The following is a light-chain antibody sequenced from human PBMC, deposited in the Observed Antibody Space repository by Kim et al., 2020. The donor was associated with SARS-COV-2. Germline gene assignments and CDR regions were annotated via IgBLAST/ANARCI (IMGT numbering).Light chain of an antibody. CDR3: QQYDSYPRT. V-gene: IGKV1-8*01. Sequence: ASTGDRVNFTCRASQGIRSYLAWYQQKPGKAPKLLIYAASALQGEVPSRFSGSGSGTDFTLTISCLQSEDFATDYCQQYDSYPRTFGQGTKVEIK. CDR2: AAS. J-gene: IGKJ1*01. CDR1: QGIRSY.